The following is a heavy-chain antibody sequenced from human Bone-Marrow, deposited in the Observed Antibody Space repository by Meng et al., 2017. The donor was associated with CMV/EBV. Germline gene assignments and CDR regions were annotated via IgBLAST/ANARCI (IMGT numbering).Heavy chain of an antibody. CDR2: INHSGST. V-gene: IGHV4-34*01. J-gene: IGHJ6*02. CDR1: GGSFSGYY. D-gene: IGHD6-6*01. CDR3: ARGRTLREARGIAARSYYYYGMDV. Sequence: SETLSLTCAVYGGSFSGYYWSWIRQPPGKGLEWIGEINHSGSTNYNPSLKSRVTISVDTSKNQFSLKLSSVTAADTAVYYCARGRTLREARGIAARSYYYYGMDVWGQGTTVIVSS.